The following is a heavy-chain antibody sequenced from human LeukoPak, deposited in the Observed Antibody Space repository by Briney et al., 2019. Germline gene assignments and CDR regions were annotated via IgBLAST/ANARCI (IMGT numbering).Heavy chain of an antibody. V-gene: IGHV4-34*01. CDR1: GGSFSGYY. CDR3: ARGRSPRKRYFDL. Sequence: PSETLSLTCAVYGGSFSGYYWSWIRQPPGKGLEWIGEINHSGSTNYNPSLKSRVTISVDTSKNQFSLKLSSVTAADTAVYYCARGRSPRKRYFDLWGRGTLVIVSS. CDR2: INHSGST. J-gene: IGHJ2*01.